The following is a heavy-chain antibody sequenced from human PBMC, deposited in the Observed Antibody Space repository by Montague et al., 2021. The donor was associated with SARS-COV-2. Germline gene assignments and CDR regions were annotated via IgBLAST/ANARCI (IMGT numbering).Heavy chain of an antibody. CDR1: GGSVSTYY. CDR2: LYFSGSAT. CDR3: ARDQGLRGWFDP. J-gene: IGHJ5*02. V-gene: IGHV4-59*02. Sequence: SETLSLTCTVSGGSVSTYYWSWPRQPPGKGLEWIGFLYFSGSATTYNPSLKSRVTISIDTSKNQFSPNLSSVTAADTAVYFCARDQGLRGWFDPWGQGTLVAVSS.